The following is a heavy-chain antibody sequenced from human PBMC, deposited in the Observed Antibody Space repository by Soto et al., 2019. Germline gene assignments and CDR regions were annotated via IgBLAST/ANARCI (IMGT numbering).Heavy chain of an antibody. V-gene: IGHV4-59*01. CDR3: ARESAGSGKNNWFDP. D-gene: IGHD3-10*01. J-gene: IGHJ5*02. CDR1: RGSISSYY. Sequence: PSATLSLTCSVSRGSISSYYWSWVRQPPGKGLEWIGFIHRTGSTKYNPSLESRVTISVDTSQNQLSLRLSSVTAADTAVYYCARESAGSGKNNWFDPWGQGILVTVSS. CDR2: IHRTGST.